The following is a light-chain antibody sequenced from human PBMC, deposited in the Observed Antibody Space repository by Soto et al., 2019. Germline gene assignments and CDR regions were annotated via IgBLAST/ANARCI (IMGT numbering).Light chain of an antibody. Sequence: GERATLSCRASPSVTNYLAWYQQKRGQAPRLLIYNTSTRATGFPARFSGSGSGTDFTLTISRLEPEDFAVYYCQQYGSWLITFGQGTRLEI. CDR3: QQYGSWLIT. J-gene: IGKJ5*01. CDR2: NTS. CDR1: PSVTNY. V-gene: IGKV3-20*01.